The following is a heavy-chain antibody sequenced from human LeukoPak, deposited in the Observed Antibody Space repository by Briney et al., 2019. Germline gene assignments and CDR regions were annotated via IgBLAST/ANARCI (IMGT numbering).Heavy chain of an antibody. J-gene: IGHJ5*02. CDR2: IYYSGST. Sequence: SETLSLTCTVSGGSISSSSYYWGWIRQPPGKGLEWIGSIYYSGSTYYNPSLKSRVTISVDTSKNQFSLKLSSVTAADTAEYYCAREHIVVVTASDLLSNWFDPWGQGTLVTVSS. CDR3: AREHIVVVTASDLLSNWFDP. D-gene: IGHD2-21*02. V-gene: IGHV4-39*02. CDR1: GGSISSSSYY.